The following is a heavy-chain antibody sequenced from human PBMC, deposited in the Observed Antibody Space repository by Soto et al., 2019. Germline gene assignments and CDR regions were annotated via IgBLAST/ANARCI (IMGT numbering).Heavy chain of an antibody. V-gene: IGHV4-39*01. CDR3: ARHPSDFWFDP. Sequence: PSETLSLTCSVSGGSISSSSYFWGWIRQPPGKGLEWIGSIYYSGSTYCNPSLKSRVTVSVDTSKNQFSLKLSSVTAADTAVYYCARHPSDFWFDPWGQGTLVTVSS. J-gene: IGHJ5*02. CDR2: IYYSGST. CDR1: GGSISSSSYF. D-gene: IGHD2-21*02.